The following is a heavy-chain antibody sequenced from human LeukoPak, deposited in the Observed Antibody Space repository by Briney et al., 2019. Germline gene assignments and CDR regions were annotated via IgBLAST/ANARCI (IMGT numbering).Heavy chain of an antibody. CDR2: IYYSGST. CDR1: GGSVSSSTYY. Sequence: SETLSLTCTVSGGSVSSSTYYWGWIRQPPGKWLEWLGSIYYSGSTYYNPSLKSRVTISVDTSKNQSSLKLTSVTAADTAVYYCARHDYGASNWFDPWGQGTLVSVAS. J-gene: IGHJ5*02. V-gene: IGHV4-39*01. D-gene: IGHD4-17*01. CDR3: ARHDYGASNWFDP.